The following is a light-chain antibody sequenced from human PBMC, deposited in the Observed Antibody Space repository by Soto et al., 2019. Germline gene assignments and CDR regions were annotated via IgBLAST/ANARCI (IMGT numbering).Light chain of an antibody. CDR1: SSDVGGYNY. V-gene: IGLV2-14*01. CDR3: SSYTSSSTLVV. Sequence: QSALTQPASASGSPGQSITISCTGTSSDVGGYNYVSWYQQHPCKAPKLMIYDVSNRPSGVSNRFSGSKSGNTASLTISGLQAEDEADYYCSSYTSSSTLVVFGGGTKLTVL. CDR2: DVS. J-gene: IGLJ2*01.